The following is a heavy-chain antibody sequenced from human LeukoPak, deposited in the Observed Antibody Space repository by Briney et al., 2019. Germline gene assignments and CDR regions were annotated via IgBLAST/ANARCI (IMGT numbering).Heavy chain of an antibody. CDR3: ARVEVSGTYDSSGYYGFYYYYMDV. J-gene: IGHJ6*03. V-gene: IGHV1-18*01. D-gene: IGHD3-22*01. Sequence: ASVKVSCKASGYAFTSYGISWVRQAPGQGLEWMGWISAYNGNTNYAQKLQGRVTMTTDTSTSTAYMELRSLRSDDTAVYYCARVEVSGTYDSSGYYGFYYYYMDVWGKGTTVTVSS. CDR1: GYAFTSYG. CDR2: ISAYNGNT.